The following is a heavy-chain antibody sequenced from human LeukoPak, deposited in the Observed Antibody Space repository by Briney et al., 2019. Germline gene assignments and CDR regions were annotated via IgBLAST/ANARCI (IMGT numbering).Heavy chain of an antibody. CDR3: ARGCPRNEIGPGTCYFDY. V-gene: IGHV4-39*01. D-gene: IGHD1-1*01. J-gene: IGHJ4*02. Sequence: PSGTLSLTCTVSGGSISSSSYYWGWIRQPPGKGLEWIGSIYYSGGTYYNPSLKSRVTISVDTSKNQFSLKLTSVTAADTAVYCCARGCPRNEIGPGTCYFDYWGQGTLVTVSS. CDR1: GGSISSSSYY. CDR2: IYYSGGT.